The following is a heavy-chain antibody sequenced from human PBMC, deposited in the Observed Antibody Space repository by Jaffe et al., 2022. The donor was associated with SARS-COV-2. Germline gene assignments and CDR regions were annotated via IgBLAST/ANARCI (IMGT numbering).Heavy chain of an antibody. D-gene: IGHD6-19*01. J-gene: IGHJ4*02. CDR1: GYSIRSNYY. CDR2: IYHGGYT. CDR3: ASVDHSSGNPYFDY. V-gene: IGHV4-38-2*02. Sequence: QVQLQESGPGLVKPSETLSLTCTVSGYSIRSNYYWGWIRQPPGKGLEWIGSIYHGGYTYYNPSLKSRVTISVDTSKNQFSLRLSSVTAADTAVYYCASVDHSSGNPYFDYWGQGTLVTVSS.